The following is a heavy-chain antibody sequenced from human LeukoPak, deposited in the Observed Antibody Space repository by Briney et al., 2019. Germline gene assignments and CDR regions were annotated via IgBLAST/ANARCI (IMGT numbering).Heavy chain of an antibody. Sequence: SETLSLTCAVYGGSFSGYYWSWIRQPPGKGLEWIGEINHSGSTNYNPSLKSRVTISVDTSKNQFSLRLSSVTAADTAVYYCARRGSSSWGYYYYYMDVWGKGTTVTISS. J-gene: IGHJ6*03. CDR1: GGSFSGYY. CDR3: ARRGSSSWGYYYYYMDV. CDR2: INHSGST. D-gene: IGHD6-13*01. V-gene: IGHV4-34*01.